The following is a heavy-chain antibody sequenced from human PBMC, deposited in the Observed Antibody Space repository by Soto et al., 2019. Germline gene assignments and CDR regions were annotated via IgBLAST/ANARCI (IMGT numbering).Heavy chain of an antibody. V-gene: IGHV1-18*01. D-gene: IGHD5-12*01. CDR2: ISAYNGNT. Sequence: ASVKVSCKASGYTFTSYAMHWVRQAPGQGLEWMGWISAYNGNTNYAQKLQGRVTMTTDTSTSTAYMELRSLRSDDTAVYYCARGQEGIVATHWDQGALVTVSS. CDR1: GYTFTSYA. CDR3: ARGQEGIVATH. J-gene: IGHJ4*02.